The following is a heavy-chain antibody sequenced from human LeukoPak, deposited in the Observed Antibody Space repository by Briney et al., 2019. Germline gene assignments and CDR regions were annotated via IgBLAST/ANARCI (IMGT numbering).Heavy chain of an antibody. Sequence: SGGSLRLSCVASGFAVTSNHMNWVRQAPGKGLEWVSIFYIGGTTKYTDSVKGRFTISRDNSKNTVYLQMSSLRAEDTAVYYCARDSSSHYYFDYWGQRTLVTVSS. J-gene: IGHJ4*02. D-gene: IGHD2-2*01. V-gene: IGHV3-53*01. CDR2: FYIGGTT. CDR1: GFAVTSNH. CDR3: ARDSSSHYYFDY.